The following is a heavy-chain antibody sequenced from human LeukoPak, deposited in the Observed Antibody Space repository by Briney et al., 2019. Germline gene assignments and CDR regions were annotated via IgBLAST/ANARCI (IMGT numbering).Heavy chain of an antibody. Sequence: GASVKVSCEASGYTFTSYAMHWVRQAPGQRLEWMGWINAGNGNTKYSQKFQGRVTITRDTSASTAYMELSSLRSEDTAVYYCARIRAPSIAAAAYYFDYWGQGTLVTVSS. CDR3: ARIRAPSIAAAAYYFDY. CDR2: INAGNGNT. J-gene: IGHJ4*02. CDR1: GYTFTSYA. D-gene: IGHD6-13*01. V-gene: IGHV1-3*01.